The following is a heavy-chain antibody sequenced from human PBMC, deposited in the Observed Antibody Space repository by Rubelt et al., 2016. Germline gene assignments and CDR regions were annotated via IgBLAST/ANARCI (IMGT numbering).Heavy chain of an antibody. CDR3: ARDRSGGNAFDI. CDR2: ISAYNGNT. Sequence: QVQLVQSGSELKKPGASVKVSCKASGYTFTSYAMNWVRQAPGQGLEWMGWISAYNGNTKLGEKLQGRVTMTTDTSTVTAYMGLRSLRSDDTAVYYCARDRSGGNAFDIWGQGTMVTVSS. J-gene: IGHJ3*02. CDR1: GYTFTSYA. D-gene: IGHD2-15*01. V-gene: IGHV1-18*01.